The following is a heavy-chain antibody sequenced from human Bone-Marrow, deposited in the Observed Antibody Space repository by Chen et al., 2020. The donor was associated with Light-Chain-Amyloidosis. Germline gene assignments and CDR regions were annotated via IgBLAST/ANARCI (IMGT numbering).Heavy chain of an antibody. J-gene: IGHJ4*02. CDR2: IIPSLGTA. Sequence: QVLLVQSGAEVKKHGSSVKVSCKASGGTFSTSAINWVRQAPGQGLEWMGGIIPSLGTASDAQKFQGRFTITADDSTSTVYMVLCILRFEDTAVYYCAEGRYSNLDYWGQGTLVTVSS. CDR1: GGTFSTSA. V-gene: IGHV1-69*01. CDR3: AEGRYSNLDY. D-gene: IGHD4-4*01.